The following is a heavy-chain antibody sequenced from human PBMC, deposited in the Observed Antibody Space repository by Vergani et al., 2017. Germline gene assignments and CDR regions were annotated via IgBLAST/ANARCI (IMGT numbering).Heavy chain of an antibody. CDR2: IWYDGSNK. D-gene: IGHD6-13*01. V-gene: IGHV3-33*01. Sequence: VQLVESGGGLVQPGRSLRLSCAASGFTFSSYGMHWVRQAPGKGLEWVAVIWYDGSNKDYADSVKGRFTISRDNSKNTLYLQMNSLRAEDTAVYYGARERQQLGLYYYYGMDVWGQGTTVTVSS. CDR3: ARERQQLGLYYYYGMDV. J-gene: IGHJ6*02. CDR1: GFTFSSYG.